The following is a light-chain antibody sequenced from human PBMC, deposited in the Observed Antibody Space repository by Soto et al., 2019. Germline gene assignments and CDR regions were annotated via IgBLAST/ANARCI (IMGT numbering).Light chain of an antibody. J-gene: IGLJ3*02. V-gene: IGLV1-40*01. Sequence: QSALTQPPSVSGALGQRVTISCTGSSSNIGAGYDVHWYQQFPGTAPKLLIFGNTNRPSGVPDRFSGSKSGTSASLAITGLQAEDEADYYCQSYDNSLSGSRVFGGGTKVTVL. CDR1: SSNIGAGYD. CDR2: GNT. CDR3: QSYDNSLSGSRV.